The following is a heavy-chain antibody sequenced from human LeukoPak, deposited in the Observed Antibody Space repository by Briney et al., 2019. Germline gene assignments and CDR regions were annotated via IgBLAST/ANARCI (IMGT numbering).Heavy chain of an antibody. D-gene: IGHD3-9*01. CDR3: ARTLLTGQAQSYYYHAVDV. V-gene: IGHV4-59*01. CDR1: GGSISSNY. Sequence: SETLSLTCTVSGGSISSNYWSWIRQPPGEGLEWIGYIYYSGSTNYNPSLMSRVTNYNPSLKSGVTISVDTSKNQFSLKLRSVTAADTAVYYCARTLLTGQAQSYYYHAVDVWGKGTTVTVSS. J-gene: IGHJ6*04. CDR2: IYYSGST.